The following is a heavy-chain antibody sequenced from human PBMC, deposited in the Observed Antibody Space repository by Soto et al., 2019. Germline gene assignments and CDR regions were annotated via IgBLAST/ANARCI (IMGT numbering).Heavy chain of an antibody. J-gene: IGHJ4*02. V-gene: IGHV4-59*01. Sequence: SQPLSLTCTVSYGSISSYYWSWIRKHPFKGLELIGYIYYSGSTNYNPSLKSRVTISVDTSKNQFSLKLSSVTAADTAVYYCARNHDILTGYSSPHFDYWGQGTLVTVSS. CDR1: YGSISSYY. D-gene: IGHD3-9*01. CDR3: ARNHDILTGYSSPHFDY. CDR2: IYYSGST.